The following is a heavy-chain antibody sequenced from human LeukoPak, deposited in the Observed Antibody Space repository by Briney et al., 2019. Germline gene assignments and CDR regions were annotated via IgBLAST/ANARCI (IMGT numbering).Heavy chain of an antibody. J-gene: IGHJ4*02. V-gene: IGHV5-51*01. Sequence: GEYLKISCKGSGYSFTSYWIGWVRQMRGKGLEWMGIIYPGDSDTRYSPSFQGQVTISADKSINTAYLQWSSLKASDTAMYYCARPSRFLEWFSFDYWGQGTLVTVSS. CDR3: ARPSRFLEWFSFDY. CDR1: GYSFTSYW. D-gene: IGHD3-3*01. CDR2: IYPGDSDT.